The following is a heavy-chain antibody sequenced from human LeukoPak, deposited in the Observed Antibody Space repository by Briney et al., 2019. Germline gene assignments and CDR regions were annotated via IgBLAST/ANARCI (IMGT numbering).Heavy chain of an antibody. CDR2: ISYDGSNK. J-gene: IGHJ4*02. CDR1: GFTFSSYG. Sequence: SGGSLRLSCAASGFTFSSYGMHWVRQAPGKGLEWVAVISYDGSNKYYADSVKGRFTISRDNSKNTLYLQMNSLRAEDTAVYYCAKDASSSHKTWFDYWGQGTLVTVSS. D-gene: IGHD6-6*01. V-gene: IGHV3-30*18. CDR3: AKDASSSHKTWFDY.